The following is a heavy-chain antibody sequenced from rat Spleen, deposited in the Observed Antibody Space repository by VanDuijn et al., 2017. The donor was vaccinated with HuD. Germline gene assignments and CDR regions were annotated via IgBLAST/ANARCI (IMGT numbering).Heavy chain of an antibody. D-gene: IGHD3-1*01. V-gene: IGHV5-25*01. CDR3: ARHHSPHMPFDY. J-gene: IGHJ2*01. CDR1: GFTFSNYD. CDR2: ISTSGGST. Sequence: EVQLVESGGGLVQPGRSLKLSCAASGFTFSNYDMAWVRQAPTKGLEWVASISTSGGSTYYRDSVKGRFTVSRDNAKSTLYLQMDSLRSEDTATYYCARHHSPHMPFDYWGQGVMVTVSS.